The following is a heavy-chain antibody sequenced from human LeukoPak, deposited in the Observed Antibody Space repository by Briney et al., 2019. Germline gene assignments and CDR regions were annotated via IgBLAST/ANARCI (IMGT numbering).Heavy chain of an antibody. CDR3: AGDVDTAIYY. CDR2: ISSSGSTI. J-gene: IGHJ4*02. CDR1: GFTFRYYQ. V-gene: IGHV3-11*01. Sequence: GGAPKLFLSASGFTFRYYQIRLNRQGPGEGVEWVSYISSSGSTIYYADSVKGRFTISRDNAKNSLYLQMNSLRAEDTAVYYCAGDVDTAIYYWGQGTLVTVSS. D-gene: IGHD5-18*01.